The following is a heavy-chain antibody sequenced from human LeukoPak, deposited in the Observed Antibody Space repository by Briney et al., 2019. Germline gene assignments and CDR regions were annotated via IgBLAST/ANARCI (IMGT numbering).Heavy chain of an antibody. V-gene: IGHV4-39*07. J-gene: IGHJ3*02. Sequence: SETLSLTCAVSGGSISSSSYYWGWIRQPPGKGLEWIGSIYYSGSTYYNPSLKSRVTISVDTSKNQFSLKLSSVTAADTAVYYCARAGRDYYDSSGYYTRDDAFDIWGQGTMVTVSS. CDR2: IYYSGST. CDR3: ARAGRDYYDSSGYYTRDDAFDI. CDR1: GGSISSSSYY. D-gene: IGHD3-22*01.